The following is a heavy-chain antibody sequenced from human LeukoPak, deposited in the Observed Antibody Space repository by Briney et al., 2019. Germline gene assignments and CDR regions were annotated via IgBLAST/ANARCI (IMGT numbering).Heavy chain of an antibody. V-gene: IGHV5-51*01. CDR1: EYSFTSYW. D-gene: IGHD1-26*01. Sequence: GESLKISCTGSEYSFTSYWIGWVRQMPGKGLEWMGIIYPGDSDTRYSPSFQGQVTISADKSISTAYLQWSSLRASDTAMYYCARRVAGSYHDASDIWGQGTMVTVSS. CDR2: IYPGDSDT. CDR3: ARRVAGSYHDASDI. J-gene: IGHJ3*02.